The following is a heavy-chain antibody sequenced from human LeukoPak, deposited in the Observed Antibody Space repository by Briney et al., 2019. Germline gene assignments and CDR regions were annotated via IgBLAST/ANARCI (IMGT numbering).Heavy chain of an antibody. CDR2: IYTSGST. D-gene: IGHD6-19*01. CDR3: ARGSYDGGSGWGRFDY. Sequence: PSQTLSLTCSVSGGSISSGSYYWSWIRQPAGKGLGWIGRIYTSGSTNYNPSLKSRVTMSLDTSKNQFSLKLGSVTAADTAVYYCARGSYDGGSGWGRFDYWGQGTLVTVSS. CDR1: GGSISSGSYY. J-gene: IGHJ4*02. V-gene: IGHV4-61*02.